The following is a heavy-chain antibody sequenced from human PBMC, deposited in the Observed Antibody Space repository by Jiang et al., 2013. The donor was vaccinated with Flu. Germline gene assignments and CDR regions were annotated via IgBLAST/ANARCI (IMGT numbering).Heavy chain of an antibody. CDR1: GYRFTDYW. CDR3: ARHRPKIAVAGNFDY. CDR2: IDPSDSHT. Sequence: AEVKKPGESLRISCKGSGYRFTDYWISWVRQMPGKGLEWMGRIDPSDSHTNYNPSFEGHVTISGDKSISTAYLQWSSLKASDSGMYFCARHRPKIAVAGNFDYWGQGSLVTVSS. D-gene: IGHD6-19*01. J-gene: IGHJ4*02. V-gene: IGHV5-10-1*01.